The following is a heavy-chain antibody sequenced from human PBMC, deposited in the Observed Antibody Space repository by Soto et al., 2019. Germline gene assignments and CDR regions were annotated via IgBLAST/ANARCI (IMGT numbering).Heavy chain of an antibody. CDR2: VFSSGST. V-gene: IGHV4-4*07. Sequence: SETLSLTCSVPGGAISSYYWSWVRQPAGKGLEWIGRVFSSGSTNYNASLKSRVTMSIDTSKNEVSLTLRSVTAADTGVYYCARVAFSYFGMDVWGPGTTVTVSS. J-gene: IGHJ6*02. CDR3: ARVAFSYFGMDV. D-gene: IGHD3-3*02. CDR1: GGAISSYY.